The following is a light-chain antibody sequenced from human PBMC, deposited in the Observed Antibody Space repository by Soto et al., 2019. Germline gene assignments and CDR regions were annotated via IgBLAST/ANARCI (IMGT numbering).Light chain of an antibody. J-gene: IGKJ4*02. Sequence: VMRQSPATLSVSLGEGATLSCRASQRVXDSLRWYENKPGQTPSLIXADTSTTATGGPARLSGSRSATEFTLPINSLQSEYFAVYYYQRYKNWTRTFGGGTKVDIK. CDR3: QRYKNWTRT. CDR2: DTS. V-gene: IGKV3-15*01. CDR1: QRVXDS.